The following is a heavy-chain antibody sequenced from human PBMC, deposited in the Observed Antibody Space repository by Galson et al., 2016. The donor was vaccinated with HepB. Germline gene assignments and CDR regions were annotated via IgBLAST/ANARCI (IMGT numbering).Heavy chain of an antibody. CDR2: IHPSGAYT. CDR1: DNTFSKDY. J-gene: IGHJ4*02. D-gene: IGHD7-27*01. CDR3: AREGGTGDLYFDY. V-gene: IGHV1-46*01. Sequence: SVKVSCKASDNTFSKDYIHWVRQAPGQGLQWLGTIHPSGAYTTYAQRFDGRVTMTRDTSTGTVYMELRSLRSDDTAVYYCAREGGTGDLYFDYWGQGTLVTVSS.